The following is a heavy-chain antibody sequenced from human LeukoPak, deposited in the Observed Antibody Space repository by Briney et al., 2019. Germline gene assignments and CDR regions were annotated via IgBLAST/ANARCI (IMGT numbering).Heavy chain of an antibody. D-gene: IGHD2-8*01. CDR3: LRVDDTNGHNWFDP. CDR2: IIGDGTRT. J-gene: IGHJ5*02. CDR1: GFSFSCYW. V-gene: IGHV3-74*01. Sequence: GGSLRLSCAASGFSFSCYWMHWVRQGSGKGPVWVSRIIGDGTRTDYADSVKGRFTISRDNAKSTLYLQMNSLTVEDTAVYYCLRVDDTNGHNWFDPWGQGTLVTVSS.